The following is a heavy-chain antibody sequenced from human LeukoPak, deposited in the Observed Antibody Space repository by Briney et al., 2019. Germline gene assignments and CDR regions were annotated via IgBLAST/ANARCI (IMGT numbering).Heavy chain of an antibody. J-gene: IGHJ4*02. CDR3: ARTSLAAVISPYFFDY. CDR2: ISSSSNYK. D-gene: IGHD2-2*02. V-gene: IGHV3-21*01. Sequence: PGGTLRLSCAASGFTFSSYRMHRVRQAQGKELEWVSFISSSSNYKYYADPVKGRFTISRDNAKSSLYLQMASLRGEYMAVYYCARTSLAAVISPYFFDYWGQGTLVTVSS. CDR1: GFTFSSYR.